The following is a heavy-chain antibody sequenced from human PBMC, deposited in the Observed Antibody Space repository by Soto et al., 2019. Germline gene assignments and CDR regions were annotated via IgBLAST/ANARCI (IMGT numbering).Heavy chain of an antibody. D-gene: IGHD1-26*01. CDR3: ARRYGSAIDY. V-gene: IGHV4-59*08. CDR2: IYYSGST. CDR1: GGSIRSYY. Sequence: SETLSLTCTVSGGSIRSYYWSWIRQPPGKGLEWIGYIYYSGSTNYNPSLKSRVTISVDTSKNQFSLKLSSVTAADTAVYFCARRYGSAIDYWGQGTMVTVSS. J-gene: IGHJ4*02.